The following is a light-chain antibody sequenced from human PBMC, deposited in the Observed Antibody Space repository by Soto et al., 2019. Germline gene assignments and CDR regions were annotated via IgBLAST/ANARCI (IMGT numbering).Light chain of an antibody. Sequence: DIQMTQSPSTLSASIGYRVTITCRASQSINNWLAWYQQKPGKAPNLLIYDVSNLGSGVPSRFSGSGSGTEFTLTISSLQPDDFATYYCQHCNSYSEAFGQGTKVDIK. J-gene: IGKJ1*01. V-gene: IGKV1-5*01. CDR1: QSINNW. CDR2: DVS. CDR3: QHCNSYSEA.